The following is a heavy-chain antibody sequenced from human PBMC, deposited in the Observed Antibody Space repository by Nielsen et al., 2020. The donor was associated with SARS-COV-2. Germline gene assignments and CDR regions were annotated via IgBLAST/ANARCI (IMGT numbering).Heavy chain of an antibody. CDR2: ISGSNGNV. D-gene: IGHD3-16*02. J-gene: IGHJ5*02. CDR3: ARGDGEDYVWGSYRTSLNWFDP. CDR1: DNTFFSYS. Sequence: ASVKVSCKASDNTFFSYSITWVRQAPGQGLEWMGRISGSNGNVKYAQNLQGRVTMTRDTSTSTVYMELSSLRSEDTAVYYCARGDGEDYVWGSYRTSLNWFDPWGQGTLVTVSS. V-gene: IGHV1-18*04.